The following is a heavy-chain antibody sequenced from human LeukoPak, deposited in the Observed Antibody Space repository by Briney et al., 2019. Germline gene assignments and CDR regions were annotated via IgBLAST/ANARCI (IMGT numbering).Heavy chain of an antibody. CDR1: GFTFSSYA. V-gene: IGHV3-23*01. CDR2: ISGSGGST. Sequence: QSGGSLRLSCAASGFTFSSYAMNWVRQAPGKGLEWVSAISGSGGSTYYADSVKGQFTISRDNSKNTVYLQMNSLRAEDTAVYYCASRYYYGSGSYYDPFHYWGQGTLVTVSS. CDR3: ASRYYYGSGSYYDPFHY. D-gene: IGHD3-10*01. J-gene: IGHJ4*02.